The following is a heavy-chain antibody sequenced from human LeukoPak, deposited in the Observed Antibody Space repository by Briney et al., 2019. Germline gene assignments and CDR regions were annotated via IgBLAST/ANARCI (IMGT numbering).Heavy chain of an antibody. V-gene: IGHV1-46*01. D-gene: IGHD4-17*01. CDR2: ISPSGGST. CDR3: ARGGYGDYVLNWFDP. CDR1: GYTFTSYY. Sequence: ASVKGSCKASGYTFTSYYMHWVRQAPGQGLEWMGIISPSGGSTSYAQKFQGRVTMTRDTSTSTVYMELSSLGSEDTAVYYCARGGYGDYVLNWFDPWGQGTLVTVSS. J-gene: IGHJ5*02.